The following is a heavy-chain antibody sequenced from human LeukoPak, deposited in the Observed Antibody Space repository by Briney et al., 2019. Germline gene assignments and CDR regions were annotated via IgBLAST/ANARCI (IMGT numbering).Heavy chain of an antibody. J-gene: IGHJ3*02. CDR3: AAGMFTNDAFDI. D-gene: IGHD2-8*01. V-gene: IGHV1-8*02. CDR2: MNPNSGNT. CDR1: GYTFTSYG. Sequence: GASVKVSCKASGYTFTSYGISWVRQATGQGLEWMGWMNPNSGNTGYAQKFQGRVTMTRNTSISTAYMELSSLRSEDTAVYYCAAGMFTNDAFDIWGQGTMVTVSS.